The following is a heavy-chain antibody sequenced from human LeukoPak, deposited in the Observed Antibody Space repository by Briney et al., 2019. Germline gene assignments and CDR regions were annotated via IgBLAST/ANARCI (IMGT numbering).Heavy chain of an antibody. Sequence: TGGSLRLSCEGSGFIFSNFEVNRVRQAPGRGLEWISYIDNHDVRRHYADSVMGRFTISRDNAKQSVFLQMNNLGPEDTAMYYCARDLSGNYYYGALDLWGQGTMVTVSS. D-gene: IGHD3-16*01. J-gene: IGHJ3*01. V-gene: IGHV3-48*03. CDR1: GFIFSNFE. CDR2: IDNHDVRR. CDR3: ARDLSGNYYYGALDL.